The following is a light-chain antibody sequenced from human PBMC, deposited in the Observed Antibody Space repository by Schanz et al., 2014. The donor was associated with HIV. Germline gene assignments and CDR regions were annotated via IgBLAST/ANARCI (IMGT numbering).Light chain of an antibody. Sequence: QSVLTQPPSLSGAPGQRVSLSCNGTSSNIGAGYDVHWYQQFPGTAPKLLIYEVSKRPSGVPDRFSGSKSGNTASLTVSGLQADDEADYYCSSFTSSFTYVFGTGTKVTVL. V-gene: IGLV1-40*01. CDR3: SSFTSSFTYV. CDR2: EVS. CDR1: SSNIGAGYD. J-gene: IGLJ1*01.